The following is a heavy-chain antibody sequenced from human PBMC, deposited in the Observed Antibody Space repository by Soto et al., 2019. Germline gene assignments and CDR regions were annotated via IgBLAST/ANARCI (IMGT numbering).Heavy chain of an antibody. CDR1: GGTFSSYA. CDR3: ASTASTLGPYYYGMDV. V-gene: IGHV1-69*13. Sequence: SVKVSCKASGGTFSSYAISWVRQAPGQGLEWMGGIIPIFGTADYAQKFQGRVTITADESTSTAYMELSSLRSEDTAVYYCASTASTLGPYYYGMDVWGQGTTVTVSS. CDR2: IIPIFGTA. J-gene: IGHJ6*02. D-gene: IGHD1-26*01.